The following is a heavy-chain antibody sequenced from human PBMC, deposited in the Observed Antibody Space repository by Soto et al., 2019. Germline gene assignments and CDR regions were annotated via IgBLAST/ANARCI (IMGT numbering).Heavy chain of an antibody. D-gene: IGHD2-15*01. CDR3: ASEKGVGAAISGGDYFDS. Sequence: QVQLVQSGAEVKKPGSSVKVSCKASGGTFSSYAISWVRQAPGQGLEWMGGIIPICGTANYAQKFQGRVTITADESTRRAYMELSRLRAEDTAVYYCASEKGVGAAISGGDYFDSWGQGTLVTVSS. CDR2: IIPICGTA. V-gene: IGHV1-69*01. CDR1: GGTFSSYA. J-gene: IGHJ4*02.